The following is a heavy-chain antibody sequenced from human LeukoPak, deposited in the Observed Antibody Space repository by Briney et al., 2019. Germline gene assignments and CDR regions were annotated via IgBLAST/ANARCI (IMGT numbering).Heavy chain of an antibody. V-gene: IGHV3-74*01. D-gene: IGHD3-22*01. J-gene: IGHJ3*02. CDR3: ARDVPAYYYDSSGYTDAFDI. Sequence: GGSLRLSCAASGFTFSDYWMHWVRQAPGKGLVWVSRVNRDGSSTSYADSVKGRFTVSRDNSKNTLYLQMNSLRAEDTAVYYCARDVPAYYYDSSGYTDAFDIWGQGTMVTVSS. CDR1: GFTFSDYW. CDR2: VNRDGSST.